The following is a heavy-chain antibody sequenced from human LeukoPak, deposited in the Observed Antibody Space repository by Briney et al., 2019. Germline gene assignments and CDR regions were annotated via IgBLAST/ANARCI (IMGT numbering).Heavy chain of an antibody. CDR2: IIPIFGTA. CDR1: GYTFTSYY. Sequence: SVKVSCKASGYTFTSYYMHWVRQAPGQGLEWMGGIIPIFGTANYAQKFQGRVTITADESTSTAYMELSSLRSEDTAVYYCARGAGGGGVDYWGQGTLVTVSS. D-gene: IGHD3-16*01. J-gene: IGHJ4*02. CDR3: ARGAGGGGVDY. V-gene: IGHV1-69*13.